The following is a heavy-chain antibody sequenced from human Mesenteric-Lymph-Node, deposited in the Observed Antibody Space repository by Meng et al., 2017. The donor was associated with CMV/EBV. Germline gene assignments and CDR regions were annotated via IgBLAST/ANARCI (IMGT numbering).Heavy chain of an antibody. V-gene: IGHV3-23*03. J-gene: IGHJ3*02. CDR3: ATITGMNPDLDFGVVIIGAFDI. Sequence: GESLKISCAASGFPFSIYAMSWVRQAPGKGLEWVSVIYSGGVNTYSADSVKGRFTSSRDNSKNTLYLQMNSLRAEDTAVYYCATITGMNPDLDFGVVIIGAFDIWGQGTMVTVSS. CDR1: GFPFSIYA. CDR2: IYSGGVNT. D-gene: IGHD3-3*01.